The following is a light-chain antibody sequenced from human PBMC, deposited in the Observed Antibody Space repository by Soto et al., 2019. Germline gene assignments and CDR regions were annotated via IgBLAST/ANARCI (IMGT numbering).Light chain of an antibody. CDR3: QQRSNWPPFT. Sequence: EIVLTQSPATLSLSPGERATLSCRASQSIDNYLAWYQQKPGQAPRLLIYDASIRATGIPARFSGSGSGTDLTLTISSLETEDFAVYYCQQRSNWPPFTFGPGTKVDI. V-gene: IGKV3-11*01. CDR2: DAS. CDR1: QSIDNY. J-gene: IGKJ3*01.